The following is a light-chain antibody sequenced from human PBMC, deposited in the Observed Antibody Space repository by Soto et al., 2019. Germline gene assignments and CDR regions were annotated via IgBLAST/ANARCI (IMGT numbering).Light chain of an antibody. CDR3: QHYNNWPLT. J-gene: IGKJ4*01. CDR1: QSVSSN. CDR2: GAS. V-gene: IGKV3-15*01. Sequence: ELVMTQSPATLSVSPGERATLSCRASQSVSSNLAWYQQKPGQAPRLLIYGASTRATGLPARFSGSGSGTEFTLTISSLQSEDFAVYYCQHYNNWPLTFGGGTKVEIK.